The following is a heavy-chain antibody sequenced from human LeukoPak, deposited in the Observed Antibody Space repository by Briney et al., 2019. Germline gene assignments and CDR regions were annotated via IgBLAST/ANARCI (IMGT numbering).Heavy chain of an antibody. D-gene: IGHD6-19*01. CDR1: GFTFSSYA. V-gene: IGHV3-7*01. CDR3: ARGQASGWSYYYFDY. CDR2: IKQDGSEK. J-gene: IGHJ4*02. Sequence: GGSLRLSCAASGFTFSSYAMHWVRQAPGKGLEWVANIKQDGSEKYYVDSVKGRFTISRDNAKHSLYLQMNSLRAEDTAVYYCARGQASGWSYYYFDYWGQGTLVTVSS.